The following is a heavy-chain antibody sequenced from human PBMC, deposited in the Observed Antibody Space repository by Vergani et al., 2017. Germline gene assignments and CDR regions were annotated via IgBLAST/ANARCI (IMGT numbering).Heavy chain of an antibody. Sequence: QVQLVQSGAEVKKPGASVKVSCKASGYTFTGYYMHWVRQAPGQGLEWMGWINPNSGGTNYAQKFQGRVTMTRDTSIRTAYMELSRLRSDDTAVYYCARGVITDYYYYYMDVWGKGTTVTVSS. CDR2: INPNSGGT. CDR1: GYTFTGYY. V-gene: IGHV1-2*02. CDR3: ARGVITDYYYYYMDV. D-gene: IGHD3-10*01. J-gene: IGHJ6*03.